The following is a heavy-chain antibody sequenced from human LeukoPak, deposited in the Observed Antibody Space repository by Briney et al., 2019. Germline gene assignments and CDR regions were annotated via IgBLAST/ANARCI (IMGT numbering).Heavy chain of an antibody. V-gene: IGHV1-18*01. CDR1: GYTFTSYG. D-gene: IGHD3-22*01. CDR3: ARVQDTYYDDSSGYYPLDY. Sequence: GASVKVSCKASGYTFTSYGISWVRQAPGQGLEWMGWISAYNGNTNYAQKLPGRVTMPTDTSTSTAYMDLRSLRSDDTAVYYCARVQDTYYDDSSGYYPLDYWGQGTLVTVSS. J-gene: IGHJ4*02. CDR2: ISAYNGNT.